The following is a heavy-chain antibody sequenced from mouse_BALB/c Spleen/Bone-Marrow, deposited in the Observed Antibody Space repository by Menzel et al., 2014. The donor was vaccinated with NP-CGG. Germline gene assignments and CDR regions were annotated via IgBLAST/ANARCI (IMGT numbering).Heavy chain of an antibody. J-gene: IGHJ2*01. CDR1: GFTFSSFV. CDR2: ISSGGSM. Sequence: EVMLVESGGGLVQPGGSLKLSCAASGFTFSSFVMSWVRQTPEKRLEWVASISSGGSMYYSDSVKGRLIISRDNARNILYLQMSSLRSEDTAMYYCARDYYGSSHFDYWGQGSTLTVSS. D-gene: IGHD1-1*01. CDR3: ARDYYGSSHFDY. V-gene: IGHV5-6-5*01.